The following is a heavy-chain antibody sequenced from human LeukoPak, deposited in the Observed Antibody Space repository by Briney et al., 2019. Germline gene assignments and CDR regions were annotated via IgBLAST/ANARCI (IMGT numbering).Heavy chain of an antibody. J-gene: IGHJ4*02. Sequence: PGGSLRLSCAASGLTFSSYSMNWVRQAPGKGLEWVSSISSSSSYIYYADSVKGRFTISRDNAKNSLYLQMNSLRAEDTAVYYCARLSYCSGGSCPWYYFDYWGQGTLVTVSS. CDR2: ISSSSSYI. CDR3: ARLSYCSGGSCPWYYFDY. V-gene: IGHV3-21*01. D-gene: IGHD2-15*01. CDR1: GLTFSSYS.